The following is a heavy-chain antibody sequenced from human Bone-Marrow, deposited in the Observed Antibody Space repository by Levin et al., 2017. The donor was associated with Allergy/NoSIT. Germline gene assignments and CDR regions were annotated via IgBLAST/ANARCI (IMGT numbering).Heavy chain of an antibody. J-gene: IGHJ4*02. CDR2: IIPIFGTA. D-gene: IGHD5-24*01. V-gene: IGHV1-69*13. CDR3: ARDLYGGDGDKDGCAY. Sequence: PEASVKVSCKASGGTFSSYAISWVRQAPGQGLEWMGGIIPIFGTANYAQKFQGRVTITADESTSTAYMELSSLRSEDTAVYYCARDLYGGDGDKDGCAYWGQGTLVTVSS. CDR1: GGTFSSYA.